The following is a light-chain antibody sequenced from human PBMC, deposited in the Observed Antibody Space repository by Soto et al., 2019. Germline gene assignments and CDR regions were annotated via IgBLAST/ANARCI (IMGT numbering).Light chain of an antibody. CDR3: QQYYSIPRT. V-gene: IGKV4-1*01. CDR2: WAS. J-gene: IGKJ1*01. CDR1: QSVLYTSNNKNY. Sequence: DIAMTQSPDSLAVSLGERAIINCKSSQSVLYTSNNKNYVAWYQQKPGQPPKLLIYWASTRESGVPDRFSGSGSGTDFTRTLNGLPAEDVAVYYCQQYYSIPRTFGQGTKVEIK.